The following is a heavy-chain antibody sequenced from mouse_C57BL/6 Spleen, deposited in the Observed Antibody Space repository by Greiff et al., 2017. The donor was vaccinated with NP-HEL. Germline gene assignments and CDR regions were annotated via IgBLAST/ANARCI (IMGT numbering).Heavy chain of an antibody. CDR2: IHPNSGST. CDR1: GYTFTSYW. J-gene: IGHJ4*01. CDR3: AREKTMVTTQYNYALDY. D-gene: IGHD2-2*01. Sequence: QVQLKQPGAELVKPGASVKLSCKASGYTFTSYWMHWVKQRPGQGLEWIGMIHPNSGSTNYNEKFKSKATLTVDKSSSTAYMQLSSLTSEDSAVSNCAREKTMVTTQYNYALDYWGQKTSVTASS. V-gene: IGHV1-64*01.